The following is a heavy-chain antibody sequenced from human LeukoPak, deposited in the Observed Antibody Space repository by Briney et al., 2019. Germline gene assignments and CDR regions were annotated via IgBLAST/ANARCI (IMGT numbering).Heavy chain of an antibody. CDR1: GGSFSGYY. CDR2: INHSGST. D-gene: IGHD1-26*01. CDR3: ARGQWGGYFDY. J-gene: IGHJ4*02. V-gene: IGHV4-34*01. Sequence: PSETLSLTCAVYGGSFSGYYWSWIRQAPGKGLEWIGEINHSGSTNYNPSLKSRVTISVDTSKNQFSLKLSSVTAADTAVYYCARGQWGGYFDYWGQGTLVTVSS.